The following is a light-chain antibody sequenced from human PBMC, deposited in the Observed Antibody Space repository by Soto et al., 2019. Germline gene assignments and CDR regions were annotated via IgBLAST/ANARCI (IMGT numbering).Light chain of an antibody. Sequence: QSALTQPASVSGSPGQSITISCTGTSTDVGANNYVSWYQQHPGRAPKVMIYDVTNRPSGVSSRFSGSKSGNTASLTISGLQAEDEADYYCYSHVDATTGAFDGGTKVTVL. CDR1: STDVGANNY. CDR3: YSHVDATTGA. V-gene: IGLV2-14*01. J-gene: IGLJ2*01. CDR2: DVT.